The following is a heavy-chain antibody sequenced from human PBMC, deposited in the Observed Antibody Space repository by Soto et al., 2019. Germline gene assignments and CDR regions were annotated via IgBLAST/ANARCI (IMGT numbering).Heavy chain of an antibody. Sequence: GGSLRLSCAASGFTFDDYAMHWVRQAPGKGLEWVSGISWNSGSIGYADSVKGRFTISRDNAKNSLYLQMNSLRAEDTALYYCAKESGVVPAAMEGLDYWGQGTLVTVSS. CDR2: ISWNSGSI. D-gene: IGHD2-2*01. CDR1: GFTFDDYA. J-gene: IGHJ4*02. V-gene: IGHV3-9*01. CDR3: AKESGVVPAAMEGLDY.